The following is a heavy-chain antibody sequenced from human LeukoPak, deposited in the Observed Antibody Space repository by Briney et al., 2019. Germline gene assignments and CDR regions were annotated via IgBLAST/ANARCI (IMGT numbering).Heavy chain of an antibody. J-gene: IGHJ4*02. CDR1: GGSISSSNW. D-gene: IGHD3-10*01. CDR3: ARAARGVISYYFDY. Sequence: SETLSLTCAVSGGSISSSNWWSWVRQPPGKGLEWIGEIYHSGSTNYNPSLKSRVTISVDTSKNQFSLKLSSVTAADTAVYYCARAARGVISYYFDYWGQGTLVTVSS. CDR2: IYHSGST. V-gene: IGHV4-4*02.